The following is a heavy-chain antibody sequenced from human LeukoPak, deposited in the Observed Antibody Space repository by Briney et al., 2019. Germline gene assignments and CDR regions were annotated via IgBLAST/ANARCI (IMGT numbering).Heavy chain of an antibody. Sequence: GESLKISCKGSGYRFTSYWIGWARPMPGKGLEWMGIIYPGDSDTRYSPSFQGQVTISAAKSISTAYLQWSSLKASDTAMYYCARSARGRFLEWLLSSGWFDPWGQGTLVTVSS. J-gene: IGHJ5*02. CDR1: GYRFTSYW. CDR2: IYPGDSDT. D-gene: IGHD3-3*01. CDR3: ARSARGRFLEWLLSSGWFDP. V-gene: IGHV5-51*01.